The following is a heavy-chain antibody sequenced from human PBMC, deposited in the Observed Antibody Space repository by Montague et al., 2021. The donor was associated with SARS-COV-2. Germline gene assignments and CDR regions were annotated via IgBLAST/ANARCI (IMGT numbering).Heavy chain of an antibody. CDR3: MTDDIPK. V-gene: IGHV3-15*01. CDR1: GFTLNTVW. CDR2: IKRKTNGGTI. J-gene: IGHJ4*02. Sequence: SLRLSCAASGFTLNTVWIHWVRQAPGKGLEWVGRIKRKTNGGTIDHAAPVKGRFSISKDDSENIMYLQMNSLKIEDTGAYYCMTDDIPKWGQGTLVTVSS.